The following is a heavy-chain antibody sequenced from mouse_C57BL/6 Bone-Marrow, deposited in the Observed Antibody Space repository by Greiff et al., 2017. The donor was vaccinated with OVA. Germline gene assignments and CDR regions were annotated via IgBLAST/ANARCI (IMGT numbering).Heavy chain of an antibody. CDR2: IWSGGST. Sequence: QVQLKQSGPGLVQPSQSLSITCTVSGFSLTSYGVHWVRQPPGKGLEWLGVIWSGGSTDYNAAFISRLSISKDNSKSQVFFKMNSLQADDTAIYYCAKNPLYYYGSSYEAMDYWGQGTSVTVSS. V-gene: IGHV2-4*01. J-gene: IGHJ4*01. CDR3: AKNPLYYYGSSYEAMDY. D-gene: IGHD1-1*01. CDR1: GFSLTSYG.